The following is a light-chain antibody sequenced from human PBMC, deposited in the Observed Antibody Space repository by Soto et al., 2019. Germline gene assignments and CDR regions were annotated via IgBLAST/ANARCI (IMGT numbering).Light chain of an antibody. J-gene: IGLJ2*01. CDR3: AAWDDSLNGPV. Sequence: QPVLTQPPSASETPGQRVTISCSGSSSNLGTHTVNWYQQVPGTAPKLLIYSTNQRPSGVADRISGSKSGTSASLAISGLQSDDEADYYCAAWDDSLNGPVFGGGTKLTVL. CDR1: SSNLGTHT. V-gene: IGLV1-44*01. CDR2: STN.